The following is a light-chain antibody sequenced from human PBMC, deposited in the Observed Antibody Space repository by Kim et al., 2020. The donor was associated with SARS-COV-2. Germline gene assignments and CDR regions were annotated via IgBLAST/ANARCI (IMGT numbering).Light chain of an antibody. V-gene: IGLV1-51*01. J-gene: IGLJ2*01. Sequence: GPKVTISCSGSNSNIGEKSVSWYQQLPGTAPKLLIFDNNKRPSGIPDRFSGSKSGTSATLDITGLQTGDEADYYCGTWDTSLSGVVFGGGTQLTVL. CDR1: NSNIGEKS. CDR3: GTWDTSLSGVV. CDR2: DNN.